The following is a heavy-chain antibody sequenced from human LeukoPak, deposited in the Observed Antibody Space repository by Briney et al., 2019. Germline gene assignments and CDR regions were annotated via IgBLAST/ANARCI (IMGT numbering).Heavy chain of an antibody. D-gene: IGHD3-3*01. CDR2: IKQDGSEK. J-gene: IGHJ4*02. Sequence: GSLLLSCAASGFTFSSYWMSWVRQAPGKGLEWVANIKQDGSEKYYVDSVKGRFTISRDNAKNSLYLQMNSLRAEDTAVYYCARDQRDYDFWSGYLLDYWGQGTLVTVSS. CDR1: GFTFSSYW. V-gene: IGHV3-7*01. CDR3: ARDQRDYDFWSGYLLDY.